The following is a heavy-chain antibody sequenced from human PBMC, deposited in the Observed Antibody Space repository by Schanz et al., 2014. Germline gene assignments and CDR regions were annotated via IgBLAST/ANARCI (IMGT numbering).Heavy chain of an antibody. J-gene: IGHJ4*02. CDR3: ARWFLIRGVILDS. V-gene: IGHV3-23*01. D-gene: IGHD3-10*01. Sequence: EVKLLESGGTLVRPGGSLRLSCAASGFTFSTYAMAWVRQAPGKGLEWVSSINTGGDFTYYADSVKGRFTISRDNSRDTVYLQMNSLRADDTAMYYCARWFLIRGVILDSWGQGTLVTVSS. CDR2: INTGGDFT. CDR1: GFTFSTYA.